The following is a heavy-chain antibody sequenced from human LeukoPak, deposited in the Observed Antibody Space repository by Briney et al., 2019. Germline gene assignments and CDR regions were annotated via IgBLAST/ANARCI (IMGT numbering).Heavy chain of an antibody. D-gene: IGHD2-21*01. J-gene: IGHJ4*02. Sequence: SETLSLTCTVSGVSISGYYWNWIRQPPGQGLEWIGYTSDSGGHTDYKPSLKSRVAISVDTSKNQFSLKLAFATAADTAVYYCARWHSHGRYFDYWGQGALVTVSS. CDR3: ARWHSHGRYFDY. V-gene: IGHV4-59*01. CDR2: TSDSGGHT. CDR1: GVSISGYY.